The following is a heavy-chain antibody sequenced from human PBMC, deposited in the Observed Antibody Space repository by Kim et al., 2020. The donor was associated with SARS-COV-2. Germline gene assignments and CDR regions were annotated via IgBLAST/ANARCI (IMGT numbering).Heavy chain of an antibody. CDR3: ARGIVGATMGGGADY. V-gene: IGHV4-61*01. CDR2: IYYSGST. D-gene: IGHD1-26*01. CDR1: GGSVSSGSYY. Sequence: SETLSLTCTVSGGSVSSGSYYWSWIRQPPGKGLEWIGYIYYSGSTNYNPSLKSRVTISVDTSKNQFSLKLSSVTAADTAVYYCARGIVGATMGGGADYWGQGTLVTVSS. J-gene: IGHJ4*02.